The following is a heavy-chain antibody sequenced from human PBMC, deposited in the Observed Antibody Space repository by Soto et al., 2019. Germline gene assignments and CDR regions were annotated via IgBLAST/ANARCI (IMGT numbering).Heavy chain of an antibody. CDR1: GNTFRNYY. Sequence: ASVKVSCKASGNTFRNYYIHWVRQAPGQGLEWMGIINPSDGSSNYAQKFQGRATMTRDTSTSTVYMELSSLRSDDTAVYYCAGGSRSSSGDWLDPWGPGTLLTVSS. CDR2: INPSDGSS. V-gene: IGHV1-46*01. D-gene: IGHD3-16*01. CDR3: AGGSRSSSGDWLDP. J-gene: IGHJ5*02.